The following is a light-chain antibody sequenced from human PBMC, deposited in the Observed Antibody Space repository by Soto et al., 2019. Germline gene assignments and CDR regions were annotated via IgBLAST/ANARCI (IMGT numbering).Light chain of an antibody. CDR3: CSYAGSSTFVV. V-gene: IGLV2-23*02. Sequence: QSALTQPASVSGSPGQSITISCTGTSSDVGSYNLVSWYQQHPGKAPKRMIYEVSNLPSGISNRFSGSKSGNTASLTISGLQAEDEADYYCCSYAGSSTFVVFGGGTKLTVL. CDR2: EVS. J-gene: IGLJ2*01. CDR1: SSDVGSYNL.